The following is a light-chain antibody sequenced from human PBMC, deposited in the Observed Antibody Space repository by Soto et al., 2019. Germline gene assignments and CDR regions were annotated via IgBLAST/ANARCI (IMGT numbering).Light chain of an antibody. CDR1: QSVSSN. V-gene: IGKV3-15*01. CDR3: QQYEIWPRT. CDR2: GAS. J-gene: IGKJ2*01. Sequence: EILMTQSPATLSVSPGERATLSCRASQSVSSNLAWYQQKPGQAPRLLIYGASTRATGFPARFSGSGSGTECTLTISDLQSEDFAVYYCQQYEIWPRTFGQGTNLEIK.